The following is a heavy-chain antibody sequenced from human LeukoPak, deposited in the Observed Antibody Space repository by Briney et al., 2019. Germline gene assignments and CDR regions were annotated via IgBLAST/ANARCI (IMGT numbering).Heavy chain of an antibody. CDR2: IYHSGST. V-gene: IGHV4-38-2*01. J-gene: IGHJ5*02. CDR1: GYSISSGYY. CDR3: ARTHNWDNWFDP. Sequence: SSETLSLTCAVSGYSISSGYYWGWIRQPPGKGLEWIGSIYHSGSTYYNPSLKSRVTISVDTSKNQFSLKLSSVTAADTAVYNCARTHNWDNWFDPWGQGTLVTVSS. D-gene: IGHD1-20*01.